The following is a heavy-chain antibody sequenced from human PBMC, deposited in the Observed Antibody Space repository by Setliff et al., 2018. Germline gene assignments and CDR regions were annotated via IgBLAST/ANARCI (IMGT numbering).Heavy chain of an antibody. Sequence: PSETLSLTCTVSGGSISPYFWSWIRQPPGKGLEWIGYIYHNGNTNFNPSLKTHVTMSVDTSKNQFALNLRSVTAADAAVYYGVRDRTAYSYGLDVWGQGTTVTVSS. CDR3: VRDRTAYSYGLDV. CDR2: IYHNGNT. D-gene: IGHD5-18*01. V-gene: IGHV4-59*01. CDR1: GGSISPYF. J-gene: IGHJ6*02.